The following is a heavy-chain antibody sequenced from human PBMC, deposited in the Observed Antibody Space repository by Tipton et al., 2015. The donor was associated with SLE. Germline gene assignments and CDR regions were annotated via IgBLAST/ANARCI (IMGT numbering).Heavy chain of an antibody. V-gene: IGHV4-59*12. CDR3: ASSIWGKDMDV. D-gene: IGHD7-27*01. Sequence: TLSLTCTVSGGSMGSYWWSWIRQPPGKGLEWIGCIYFSGSTTYNPSLKSRVTISADKSISTAYLQWSSLKASDTAMYYCASSIWGKDMDVWGQGTTVTVSS. CDR2: IYFSGST. J-gene: IGHJ6*02. CDR1: GGSMGSYW.